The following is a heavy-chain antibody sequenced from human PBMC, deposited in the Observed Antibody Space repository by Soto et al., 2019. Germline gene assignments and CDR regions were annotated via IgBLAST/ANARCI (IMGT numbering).Heavy chain of an antibody. J-gene: IGHJ4*02. Sequence: VGSLRLSCVASVFTFSNYWMHCVRQAPGKGLVWVSRIYRGETYYADSVKGRFTVSRDNAKNTLYLQMNSLGAEDTAIYYCLRGHTGYGNFDSLGQGTLVTVSS. CDR1: VFTFSNYW. D-gene: IGHD5-12*01. V-gene: IGHV3-74*01. CDR2: IYRGET. CDR3: LRGHTGYGNFDS.